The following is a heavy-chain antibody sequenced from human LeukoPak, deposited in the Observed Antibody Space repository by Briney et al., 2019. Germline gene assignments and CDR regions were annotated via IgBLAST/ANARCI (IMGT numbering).Heavy chain of an antibody. V-gene: IGHV3-13*04. D-gene: IGHD3-22*01. CDR2: IGTAGDT. CDR3: AREGPDSRGAFDI. CDR1: GFTFSSYD. Sequence: PGGSLRLSCAASGFTFSSYDMHWVRQAPGKGLEWVSAIGTAGDTYYPGSVKGRFAISRENAKNCLYLQMNSLRAGDTAVYYCAREGPDSRGAFDIWGQGTMVTVSS. J-gene: IGHJ3*02.